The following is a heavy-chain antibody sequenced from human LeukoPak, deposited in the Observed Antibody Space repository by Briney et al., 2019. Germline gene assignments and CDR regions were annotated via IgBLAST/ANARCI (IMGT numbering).Heavy chain of an antibody. Sequence: SQTLSLTRTVSGGSISSGDYYWSWIRQPPGKGLEWIGYIYYSGSTYYNPSLKSRVTISVDTSKNQFSLRLSSVTAADTAVYYCARGSRPKKLAYCGGDCYSGGLDYWGQGTLVTVSS. D-gene: IGHD2-21*02. V-gene: IGHV4-30-4*01. CDR1: GGSISSGDYY. CDR3: ARGSRPKKLAYCGGDCYSGGLDY. CDR2: IYYSGST. J-gene: IGHJ4*02.